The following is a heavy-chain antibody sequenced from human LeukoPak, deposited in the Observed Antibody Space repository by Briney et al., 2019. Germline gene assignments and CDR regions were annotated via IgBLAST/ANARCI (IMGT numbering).Heavy chain of an antibody. V-gene: IGHV3-23*01. J-gene: IGHJ4*02. CDR1: GFTLNSYA. CDR3: AKTDSSDYSYYFDY. D-gene: IGHD3-22*01. Sequence: GGSLRLSCAASGFTLNSYAMSWVRQAPGKGLEWVSAISDSGTSTFYADSVKGRFTISRDNSKNTLYLQMNSLRAEDTAVYYCAKTDSSDYSYYFDYWGQGTLVTVSS. CDR2: ISDSGTST.